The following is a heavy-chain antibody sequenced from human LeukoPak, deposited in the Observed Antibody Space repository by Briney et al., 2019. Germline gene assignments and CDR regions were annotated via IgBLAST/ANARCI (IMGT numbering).Heavy chain of an antibody. CDR3: ARVVFGVVITSNWFDP. V-gene: IGHV4-59*01. D-gene: IGHD3-3*01. CDR2: IYYSGST. J-gene: IGHJ5*02. Sequence: PSETLSLTCNVSGGSISSYYWSWIRQPPGKGLEWIGYIYYSGSTNYNPSLKSRVTISVDTSKNQFSLKLSSVTAADTAVYYCARVVFGVVITSNWFDPWGQGTLVTVSS. CDR1: GGSISSYY.